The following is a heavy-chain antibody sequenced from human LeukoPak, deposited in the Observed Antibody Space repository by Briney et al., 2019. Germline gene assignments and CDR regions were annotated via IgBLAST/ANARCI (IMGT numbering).Heavy chain of an antibody. Sequence: SETLSLTCSVSGVSIYFYHWSWIRQPPGKGLEWIGYFYYTGSTNYSPSFEGRVTISEDTSKNQISLRLASVTAADTAVYYCAGRTAATTRPFDYWGQGTLVTVSS. CDR2: FYYTGST. V-gene: IGHV4-59*01. J-gene: IGHJ4*02. CDR1: GVSIYFYH. CDR3: AGRTAATTRPFDY. D-gene: IGHD2-21*02.